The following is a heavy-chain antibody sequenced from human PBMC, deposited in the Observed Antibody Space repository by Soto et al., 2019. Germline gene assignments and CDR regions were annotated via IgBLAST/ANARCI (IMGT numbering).Heavy chain of an antibody. J-gene: IGHJ4*02. Sequence: LRLSCVASGFTFRGDAMSWVRQAPGKGLEWVSSISGSGQMTHYADSVKGRFAISRDNSKNTPYLQMKSLRAEDTAVYYCARSEMTYNWNDWGQGTLVTVSS. CDR1: GFTFRGDA. CDR2: ISGSGQMT. D-gene: IGHD1-20*01. CDR3: ARSEMTYNWND. V-gene: IGHV3-23*01.